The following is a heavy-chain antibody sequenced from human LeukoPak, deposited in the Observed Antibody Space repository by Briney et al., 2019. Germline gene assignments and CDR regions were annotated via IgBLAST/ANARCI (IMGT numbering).Heavy chain of an antibody. CDR3: ARGRAAAQGFFVNNWFDP. D-gene: IGHD6-13*01. V-gene: IGHV4-59*13. J-gene: IGHJ5*01. CDR2: IYTSGCT. CDR1: SGSISIYY. Sequence: SDPLSLMCSVSSGSISIYYWSCMREPPGKGLEGIGYIYTSGCTIYNPSLKSRVPISVDTSKNQFSLKLSSVTAADTAVYYCARGRAAAQGFFVNNWFDPWGQGTMVTVSS.